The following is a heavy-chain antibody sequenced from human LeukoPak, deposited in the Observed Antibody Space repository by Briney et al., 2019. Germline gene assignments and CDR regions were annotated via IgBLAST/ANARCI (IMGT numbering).Heavy chain of an antibody. V-gene: IGHV3-20*04. CDR3: ARDPYSSGWYGAPVY. D-gene: IGHD6-19*01. CDR2: INWNGGST. J-gene: IGHJ4*02. Sequence: GGSLRLSCAASGFTFDDYGMSWVRHAPGKGLEWVSGINWNGGSTGYADSVKGRFTISRDNAKNSLYLQMNSLRAEDTALYYCARDPYSSGWYGAPVYWGQGTLVTVSS. CDR1: GFTFDDYG.